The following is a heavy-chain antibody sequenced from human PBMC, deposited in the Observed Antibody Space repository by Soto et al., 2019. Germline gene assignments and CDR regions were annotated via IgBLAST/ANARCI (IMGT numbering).Heavy chain of an antibody. V-gene: IGHV4-34*01. J-gene: IGHJ6*03. D-gene: IGHD2-2*01. CDR3: ARVPIVVVPAATNYYYYYYMDV. Sequence: QVQLQQWGAGLLKPSETLSLTCAVYGGSFSGYYWSWIRQPPGKGLEWIGEINHSGSTNYNPSLKSRVTISVDTSKNQFSLKLSSVTAADTAVYYCARVPIVVVPAATNYYYYYYMDVWGKGTTVTVSS. CDR2: INHSGST. CDR1: GGSFSGYY.